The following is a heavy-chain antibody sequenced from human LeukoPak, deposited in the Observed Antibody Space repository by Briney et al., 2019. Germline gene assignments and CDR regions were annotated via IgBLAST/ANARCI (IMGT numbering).Heavy chain of an antibody. D-gene: IGHD6-13*01. V-gene: IGHV4-59*08. J-gene: IGHJ4*02. CDR3: ARHAAAGTEPFDY. CDR2: IYYGGST. Sequence: SETLSLTCTVSGVSISSYYWSWIRQPPGKGLEWIGYIYYGGSTNYNPSLKSRVTISVDTSKNQFSLKLSSVTAADTAVYYCARHAAAGTEPFDYWGQGTLVTVSS. CDR1: GVSISSYY.